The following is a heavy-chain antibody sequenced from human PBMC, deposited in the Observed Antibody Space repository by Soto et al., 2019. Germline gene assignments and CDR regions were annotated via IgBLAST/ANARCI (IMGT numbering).Heavy chain of an antibody. CDR3: ARGSANYYDSSGYYYFDY. J-gene: IGHJ4*02. V-gene: IGHV4-34*01. Sequence: SETLSLTCAVYGGSLSGYYWSWIRQPPGKGLEWIGEINHSGSTNYNPSLKSRVTISVDTSKNQFSLKLSSVTAADTAVYYCARGSANYYDSSGYYYFDYWGQGTLVTVSS. CDR2: INHSGST. CDR1: GGSLSGYY. D-gene: IGHD3-22*01.